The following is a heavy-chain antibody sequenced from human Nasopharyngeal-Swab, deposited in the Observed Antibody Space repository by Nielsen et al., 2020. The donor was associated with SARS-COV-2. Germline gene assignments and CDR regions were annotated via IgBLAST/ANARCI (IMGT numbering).Heavy chain of an antibody. CDR1: GFTFSSYD. CDR2: IGTAGDT. V-gene: IGHV3-13*01. J-gene: IGHJ6*02. Sequence: GESLKISCAASGFTFSSYDMHWVRQATGKGLEWVSAIGTAGDTYYPGSVKGRFTISRENAKNSLYLQMSSLRAEDTAVYYCARDRVDSSSWGYYYYGMDVWGQGTTVTVSS. D-gene: IGHD6-13*01. CDR3: ARDRVDSSSWGYYYYGMDV.